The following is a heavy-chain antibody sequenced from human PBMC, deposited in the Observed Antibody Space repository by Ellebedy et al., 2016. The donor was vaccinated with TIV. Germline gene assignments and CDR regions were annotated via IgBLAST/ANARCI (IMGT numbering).Heavy chain of an antibody. CDR3: AREIRAYDS. V-gene: IGHV6-1*01. CDR1: GDSVSSKSAA. CDR2: TYYRSKWYN. J-gene: IGHJ4*02. Sequence: SQTLSLTCAISGDSVSSKSAAWTWLRQSPWRGLECLGRTYYRSKWYNEYAVSVESRITINSDTSKKQFSLQLSSVTPEDTAIYYCAREIRAYDSWGQGTLVTVSS.